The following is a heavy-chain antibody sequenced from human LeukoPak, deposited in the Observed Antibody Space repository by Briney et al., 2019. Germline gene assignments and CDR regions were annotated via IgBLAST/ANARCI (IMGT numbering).Heavy chain of an antibody. V-gene: IGHV3-23*01. J-gene: IGHJ2*01. D-gene: IGHD3-10*01. CDR2: IADDSTAT. CDR3: ARGSFGTRWYFDL. CDR1: GFTFSSYG. Sequence: GGSLRLSCAASGFTFSSYGMNWVRQAPGKGLEWVSYIADDSTATYYPDSVKGRFTISRDNSKNTLSLLMNSLRAEDTAVYYCARGSFGTRWYFDLWGRGTLVTVSS.